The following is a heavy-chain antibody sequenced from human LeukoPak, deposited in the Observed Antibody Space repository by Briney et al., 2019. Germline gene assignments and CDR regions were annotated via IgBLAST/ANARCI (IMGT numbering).Heavy chain of an antibody. Sequence: SETLSLTCTVPGDSISSYYWSCIRQPPGPGLEWIGYIYYSGSTNYNPSLKSRVTISVDTSKNQFSLKLSSVTAADTAVYYCAKILELRAFDYWGQGTLVTVSS. V-gene: IGHV4-59*12. CDR3: AKILELRAFDY. CDR1: GDSISSYY. D-gene: IGHD1-7*01. CDR2: IYYSGST. J-gene: IGHJ4*02.